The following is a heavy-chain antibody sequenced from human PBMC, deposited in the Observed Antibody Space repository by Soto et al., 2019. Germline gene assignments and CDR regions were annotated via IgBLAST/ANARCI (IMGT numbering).Heavy chain of an antibody. D-gene: IGHD4-17*01. Sequence: QVQLVQSGAEVKKPGSSVRVSCKASGGTFSTYTISWVRQAPGQGLEWMGRIIPILDMTNYAQKFKGRVTITADKSTTTAYMELSRLRSEDTAVYFCARDFDYGDYGGNFDYWGQGTLVTVSS. CDR1: GGTFSTYT. CDR3: ARDFDYGDYGGNFDY. J-gene: IGHJ4*02. V-gene: IGHV1-69*08. CDR2: IIPILDMT.